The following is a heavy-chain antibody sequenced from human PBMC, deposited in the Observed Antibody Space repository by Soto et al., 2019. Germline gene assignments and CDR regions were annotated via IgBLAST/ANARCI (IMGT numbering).Heavy chain of an antibody. D-gene: IGHD6-13*01. CDR2: ISGSGGST. J-gene: IGHJ4*02. V-gene: IGHV3-23*01. CDR1: GFTFSSYA. CDR3: AKKIPGAAAWAGAFDY. Sequence: GGSLRLSCAASGFTFSSYAMSWVRQAPGKGLEWVSAISGSGGSTYYADSVKGRFTISRDNSKNTLYLQMNSLRAEDTAVYYCAKKIPGAAAWAGAFDYWGQGTLVTVSS.